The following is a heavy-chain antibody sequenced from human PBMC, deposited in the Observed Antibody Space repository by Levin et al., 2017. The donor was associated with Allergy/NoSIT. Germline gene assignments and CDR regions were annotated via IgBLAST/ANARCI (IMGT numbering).Heavy chain of an antibody. J-gene: IGHJ6*02. CDR1: GYTFTSYD. CDR2: MNPNSGNT. V-gene: IGHV1-8*01. CDR3: ASYVPGYYGMDV. Sequence: ASVKVSCKASGYTFTSYDINWVRQATGQGLEWMGWMNPNSGNTGYAQKFQGRVTMTRNTSISTAYMELSSLRSEDTAVYYCASYVPGYYGMDVWGQGTTVTVSS. D-gene: IGHD3-16*01.